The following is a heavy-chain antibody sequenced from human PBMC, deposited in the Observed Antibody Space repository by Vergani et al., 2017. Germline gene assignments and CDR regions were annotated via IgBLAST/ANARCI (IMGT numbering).Heavy chain of an antibody. J-gene: IGHJ4*02. CDR2: IYFSGST. Sequence: QVQLQESGPGLVKPSETLSLTCTVSGGSISSYSWSWIRQPPGKGLEWIGYIYFSGSTNYNPSLESRVTISVDTSKNQFSLELSSVTAADTAVYYCASSNCSSTSGPGEIDYWGQGTLVTVSS. D-gene: IGHD2-2*01. CDR1: GGSISSYS. CDR3: ASSNCSSTSGPGEIDY. V-gene: IGHV4-59*01.